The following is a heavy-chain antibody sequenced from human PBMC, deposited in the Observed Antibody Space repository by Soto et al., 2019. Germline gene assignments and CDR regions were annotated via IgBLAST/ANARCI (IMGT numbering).Heavy chain of an antibody. D-gene: IGHD1-26*01. V-gene: IGHV3-23*01. Sequence: LRLSCEASGVTFSSYAMSWVRQGPGKGLEWVSAISGGGDKTFYTDSVKGRFTISRDNSKNTLYLQMNSLRAEDTAVYYCARSPSHYNYFDDWGQGTRVTVSS. CDR1: GVTFSSYA. CDR2: ISGGGDKT. J-gene: IGHJ4*02. CDR3: ARSPSHYNYFDD.